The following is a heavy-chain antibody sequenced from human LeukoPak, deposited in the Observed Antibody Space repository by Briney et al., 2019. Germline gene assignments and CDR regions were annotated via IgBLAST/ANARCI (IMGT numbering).Heavy chain of an antibody. CDR2: ISSSSSYI. CDR1: GFTFSSYS. CDR3: ACDRGYDSSGYYFYYIDY. Sequence: GGSLRLSCAASGFTFSSYSMNWVRQAPGKGLEWVSSISSSSSYIYYADSVKGRFTISRDNAQNSLYLQMNILRAEDTAVYYCACDRGYDSSGYYFYYIDYWGQGTLVTVSS. V-gene: IGHV3-21*01. D-gene: IGHD3-22*01. J-gene: IGHJ4*02.